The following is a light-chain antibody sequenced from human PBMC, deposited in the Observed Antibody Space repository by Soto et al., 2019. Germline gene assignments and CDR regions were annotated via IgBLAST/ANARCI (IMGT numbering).Light chain of an antibody. CDR3: SSYSGSNNYVV. CDR1: SSDVGNYNY. CDR2: EVF. J-gene: IGLJ2*01. V-gene: IGLV2-8*01. Sequence: QSALTQPPSASGSPGQSVTISCTGTSSDVGNYNYVSWYQQHPGKAPKLLIYEVFKRPLGVPDRFSGSKSGNTASLTVSGLQAEDEADYDCSSYSGSNNYVVFGGGTKLTVL.